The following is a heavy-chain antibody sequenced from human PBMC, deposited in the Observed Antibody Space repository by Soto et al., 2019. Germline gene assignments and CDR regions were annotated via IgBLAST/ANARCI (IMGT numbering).Heavy chain of an antibody. CDR2: IYYSGST. Sequence: PSETLSLTCTVSGGSISSGGYYWSWIRQHPGKGLEWIGYIYYSGSTYYNPSLKSRVTISVDTSKNQFSLKLSSVTAADTAVYYCASPPYPCSGGSCYSNIPEYFQHWGPGTLVTVSS. D-gene: IGHD2-15*01. V-gene: IGHV4-31*03. CDR1: GGSISSGGYY. J-gene: IGHJ1*01. CDR3: ASPPYPCSGGSCYSNIPEYFQH.